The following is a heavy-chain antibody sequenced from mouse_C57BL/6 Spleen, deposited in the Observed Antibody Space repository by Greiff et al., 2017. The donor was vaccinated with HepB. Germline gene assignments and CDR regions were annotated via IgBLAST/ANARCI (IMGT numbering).Heavy chain of an antibody. J-gene: IGHJ1*03. D-gene: IGHD4-1*01. V-gene: IGHV1-61*01. CDR1: GYTFTSYW. Sequence: QVQLKQPGAELVRPGSSVKLSCKASGYTFTSYWMDWVKQRPGQGLEWIGNIYPSDSETHYNQKFKDKATLTVDKSSSTAYMQLSSLTSEDSAVYYCARWDSWYFDVWGTGTTVTVSS. CDR2: IYPSDSET. CDR3: ARWDSWYFDV.